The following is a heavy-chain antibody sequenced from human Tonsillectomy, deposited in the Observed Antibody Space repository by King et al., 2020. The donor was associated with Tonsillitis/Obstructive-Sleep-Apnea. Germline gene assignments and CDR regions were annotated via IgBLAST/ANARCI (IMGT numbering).Heavy chain of an antibody. V-gene: IGHV1-18*01. Sequence: QLVQSGVEVKKPGASVKVSCKASGYTFSSYDINWVRQAPGQGLEWMGRISGYNDNTKYAQILQGRVTMTTDTSPSTAYMERRSLRSDDTAVYYCARGNYDYVWGSYRSRDYFDYWGQGTLVTVSS. D-gene: IGHD3-16*02. CDR2: ISGYNDNT. J-gene: IGHJ4*02. CDR3: ARGNYDYVWGSYRSRDYFDY. CDR1: GYTFSSYD.